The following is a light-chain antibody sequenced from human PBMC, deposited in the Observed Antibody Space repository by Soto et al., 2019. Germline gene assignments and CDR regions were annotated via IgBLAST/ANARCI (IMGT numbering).Light chain of an antibody. CDR2: AAS. V-gene: IGKV1-39*01. CDR1: QSINSY. CDR3: QESFSNYHT. Sequence: DIQMTQSPSSLSASVGDRVTITCRASQSINSYLNWYQQIPGKAPKLLIYAASSLLSGVPSRFSGSGSGTDFTLTISSLQPEDFATYFCQESFSNYHTFGQGTKLEIK. J-gene: IGKJ2*01.